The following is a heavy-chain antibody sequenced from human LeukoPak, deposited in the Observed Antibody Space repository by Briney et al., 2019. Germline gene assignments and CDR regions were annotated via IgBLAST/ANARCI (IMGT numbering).Heavy chain of an antibody. D-gene: IGHD3-22*01. CDR3: ARGTGYYYRDYYYYGMDV. CDR2: IIPILGIA. CDR1: GGTFSSYA. Sequence: GASVKVSCKASGGTFSSYAISWARQAPGQGLEWMGRIIPILGIANYAQKFQGRVTITADKSTSTAYMELSSLRSEDTAVYYCARGTGYYYRDYYYYGMDVWGQGTTVTVSS. J-gene: IGHJ6*02. V-gene: IGHV1-69*04.